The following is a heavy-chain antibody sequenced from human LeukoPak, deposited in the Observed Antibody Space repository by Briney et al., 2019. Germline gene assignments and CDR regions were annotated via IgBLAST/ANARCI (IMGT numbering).Heavy chain of an antibody. CDR1: GFTVSSNY. CDR2: IYSGGST. D-gene: IGHD4-17*01. V-gene: IGHV3-53*01. J-gene: IGHJ6*03. Sequence: GGSLRLSCAASGFTVSSNYMSWVRQAPGKGLEWVSVIYSGGSTYYADSVKGRFTISRDNSKNTLYLQMNSLRAEDTAVYYCASATVTPTRYYYYMDVWGKGTTVTVSS. CDR3: ASATVTPTRYYYYMDV.